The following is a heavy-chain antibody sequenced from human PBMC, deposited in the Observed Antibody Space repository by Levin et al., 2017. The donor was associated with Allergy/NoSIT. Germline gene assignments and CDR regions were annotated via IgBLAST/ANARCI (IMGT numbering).Heavy chain of an antibody. V-gene: IGHV4-34*01. CDR3: ARVGGWYYFDY. J-gene: IGHJ4*02. CDR2: INHSGST. CDR1: GGSFSGYY. Sequence: SETLSLTCAVYGGSFSGYYWSWIRQPPGKGLEWIGEINHSGSTNYNPSLKSRVTISVDTSKNQFSLKLSSVTAADTAVYYCARVGGWYYFDYWGQGTLVTVSS. D-gene: IGHD6-19*01.